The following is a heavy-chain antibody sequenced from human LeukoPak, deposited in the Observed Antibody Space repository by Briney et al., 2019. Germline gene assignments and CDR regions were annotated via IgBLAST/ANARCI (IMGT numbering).Heavy chain of an antibody. CDR3: ARVGPAVAGQNLDY. CDR1: EFSFSSYW. V-gene: IGHV3-7*01. CDR2: IKQDGSEK. D-gene: IGHD6-19*01. J-gene: IGHJ4*02. Sequence: PGGSLRLSCAASEFSFSSYWMSWVRQAPGKGLEWVANIKQDGSEKYYVDSVKGRFTISRDNAKNSLYLQMNSLRAEDTAVYYCARVGPAVAGQNLDYWGQGTLVTVSS.